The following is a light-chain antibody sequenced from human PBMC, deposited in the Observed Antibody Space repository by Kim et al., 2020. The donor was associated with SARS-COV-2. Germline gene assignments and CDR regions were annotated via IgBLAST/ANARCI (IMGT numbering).Light chain of an antibody. CDR2: QAS. CDR1: QSISL. Sequence: DIYMTQSPSTLSASVGDRVTITCRASQSISLLAWYQQKPGKAPKLLIYQASTLESGVPSRFSGSGSGTEFSLTISSLQPDDFATYLCQHYDSYPYTFGQGTRLEI. J-gene: IGKJ2*01. CDR3: QHYDSYPYT. V-gene: IGKV1-5*01.